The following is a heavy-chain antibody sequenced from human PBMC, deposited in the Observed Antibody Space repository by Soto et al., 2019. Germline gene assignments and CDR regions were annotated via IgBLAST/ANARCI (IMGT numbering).Heavy chain of an antibody. CDR3: AREYDSSGYPPTGFDY. CDR2: IIPIFGTA. D-gene: IGHD3-22*01. CDR1: GGAFSSYA. Sequence: SVKVSCKASGGAFSSYAISWVRQAPGQGLEWMGGIIPIFGTANYAQKFQGRVTITADESTSTAYMELSSLRSEDTAVYYCAREYDSSGYPPTGFDYWGQGTLVTVSS. V-gene: IGHV1-69*13. J-gene: IGHJ4*02.